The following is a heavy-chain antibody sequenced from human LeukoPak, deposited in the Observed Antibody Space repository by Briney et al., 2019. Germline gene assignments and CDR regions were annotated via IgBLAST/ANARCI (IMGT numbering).Heavy chain of an antibody. V-gene: IGHV3-74*01. J-gene: IGHJ4*02. D-gene: IGHD3-10*02. CDR2: INSDGSNT. CDR1: GFTFSSYW. CDR3: ARDVPCPDY. Sequence: GGSLRRSCAAFGFTFSSYWMHWVRQAPGKGLVWVSRINSDGSNTNYADSVKGRFTISRDNAKNTLYLQMNSLRAEDTAVYYCARDVPCPDYWGQGTLVTVSS.